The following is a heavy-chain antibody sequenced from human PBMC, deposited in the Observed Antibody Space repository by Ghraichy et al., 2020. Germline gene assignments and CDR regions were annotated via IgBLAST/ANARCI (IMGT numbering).Heavy chain of an antibody. D-gene: IGHD1/OR15-1a*01. CDR3: ASNKYGIDV. J-gene: IGHJ6*02. V-gene: IGHV4-59*08. CDR1: GGSISSYY. CDR2: IYYSGST. Sequence: SQTLSLACTVSGGSISSYYWSWIRQPPGKGLEWIGYIYYSGSTNYNPSLKSRVTISVDTSKNQFSLKLSSVTAADTAVYYCASNKYGIDVWGQGTTVTVSS.